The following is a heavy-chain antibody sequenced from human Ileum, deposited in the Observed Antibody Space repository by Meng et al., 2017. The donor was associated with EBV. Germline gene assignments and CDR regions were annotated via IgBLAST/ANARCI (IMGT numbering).Heavy chain of an antibody. V-gene: IGHV4-30-2*01. CDR3: ARAHPVVYFFDY. D-gene: IGHD4-23*01. J-gene: IGHJ4*02. CDR1: GGSISSGGHS. CDR2: IQHSGST. Sequence: HRQLQECGSGLVKPSQTLSLTCAVSGGSISSGGHSWSWIRQPPGKGLEWIGDIQHSGSTYYNPSLKSRVTISVDRSRNQFSLKLSSVTAADTAVYYCARAHPVVYFFDYWGQGTLVTVSS.